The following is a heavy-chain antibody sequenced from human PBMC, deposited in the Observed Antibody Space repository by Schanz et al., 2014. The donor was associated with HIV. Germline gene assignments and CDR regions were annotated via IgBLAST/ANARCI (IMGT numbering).Heavy chain of an antibody. CDR1: GGSISSSTYY. CDR2: IYYSGST. D-gene: IGHD3-22*01. CDR3: AANYYDTSGCDY. V-gene: IGHV4-39*07. Sequence: QLQLQESGPGLVKPSETLSLTCTVSGGSISSSTYYWGWIRQPPGKGLEWIGSIYYSGSTYYNPSLKSRLTISLDTSKNQFSLNLSSVTAADTAVYYCAANYYDTSGCDYWGQGTLVTVSS. J-gene: IGHJ4*02.